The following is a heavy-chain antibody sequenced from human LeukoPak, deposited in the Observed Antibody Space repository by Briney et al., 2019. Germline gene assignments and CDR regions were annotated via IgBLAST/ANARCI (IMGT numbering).Heavy chain of an antibody. J-gene: IGHJ4*02. CDR3: ASRSRYYYDSSGGRDY. V-gene: IGHV4-34*12. Sequence: SETLSLTCAVYGGSFSGYYWSWTRQPPGKGLEWIGYIFYSGSTNYNPSLESRVTISVDTSKNQFSLKLSSVTAADTAVYYCASRSRYYYDSSGGRDYWGQGTLVTVSS. CDR1: GGSFSGYY. D-gene: IGHD3-22*01. CDR2: IFYSGST.